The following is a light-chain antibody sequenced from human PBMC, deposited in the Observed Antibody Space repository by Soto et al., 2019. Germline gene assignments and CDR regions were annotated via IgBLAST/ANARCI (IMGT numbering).Light chain of an antibody. Sequence: DIQMTQSPSTLSASVGDRVAITCRASQSISIWLAWYQQKPGKAPKLLIYKASSLESGVPSRFSGSGSGTEFTLTTSSLQTADFATYYCQQYNNYSWTFGQGTKVEIK. CDR2: KAS. CDR3: QQYNNYSWT. J-gene: IGKJ1*01. CDR1: QSISIW. V-gene: IGKV1-5*03.